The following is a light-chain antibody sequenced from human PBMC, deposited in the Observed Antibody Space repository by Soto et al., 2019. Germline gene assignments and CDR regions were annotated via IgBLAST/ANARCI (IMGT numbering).Light chain of an antibody. CDR2: KAS. Sequence: DIQMTQSPSTLSASVGDRVTITCRASQSISNWLAWYQQKPGKAPKLLIYKASSLESGVPSRFSGSGSGTEFTLTISSLQPDDFATYYCQQYNSYSKFGQGTKVDIK. V-gene: IGKV1-5*03. CDR1: QSISNW. J-gene: IGKJ1*01. CDR3: QQYNSYSK.